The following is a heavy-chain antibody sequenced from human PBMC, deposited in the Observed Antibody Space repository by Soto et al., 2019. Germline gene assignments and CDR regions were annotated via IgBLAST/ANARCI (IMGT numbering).Heavy chain of an antibody. CDR2: ISGSGGST. J-gene: IGHJ4*02. CDR1: GFTFSSYA. CDR3: AKDLGDIVVVPAARGLD. V-gene: IGHV3-23*01. D-gene: IGHD2-2*01. Sequence: GGSLRLSCVASGFTFSSYAMSWVRQAPGKGLEWVSAISGSGGSTYYADSVKGRFTISRDNSKNTLYLQMNSLRAEDTAVYYCAKDLGDIVVVPAARGLDWGQGTLVTVSS.